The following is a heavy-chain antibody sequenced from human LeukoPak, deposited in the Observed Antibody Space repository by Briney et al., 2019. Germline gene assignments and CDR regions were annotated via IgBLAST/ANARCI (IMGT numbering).Heavy chain of an antibody. CDR2: ISSSSSTI. V-gene: IGHV3-48*04. CDR3: ARSPDGYSYGYLY. J-gene: IGHJ4*02. D-gene: IGHD5-18*01. Sequence: PGGSLRLSCAASGFTFSDYSMNWVRQAPGKGLEWVSYISSSSSTIYYADSVKGRFTISRDNAKNSLYLQMNSLRVEDTAVYYCARSPDGYSYGYLYWGQGTLVTVSS. CDR1: GFTFSDYS.